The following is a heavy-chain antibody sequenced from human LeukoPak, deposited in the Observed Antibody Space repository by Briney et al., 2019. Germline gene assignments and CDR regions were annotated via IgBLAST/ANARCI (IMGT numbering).Heavy chain of an antibody. CDR1: GDSITGFH. J-gene: IGHJ4*02. D-gene: IGHD3/OR15-3a*01. CDR3: TRRRWTFDY. V-gene: IGHV4-59*08. Sequence: SETLSLTCTVSGDSITGFHWSWIRQPPGEGLELIGYIYSSGSTYYNPSLKSRVTISVDTSKNQFSLKLSSVTAADTAFYYCTRRRWTFDYWGQGTLVTVSS. CDR2: IYSSGST.